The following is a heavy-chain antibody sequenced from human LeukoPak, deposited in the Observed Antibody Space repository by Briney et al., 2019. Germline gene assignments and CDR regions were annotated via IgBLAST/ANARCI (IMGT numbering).Heavy chain of an antibody. Sequence: GGSLRLSCAASGFTFSNAWMSWVRQAPGKGLEWVGRIKSKTDGGTTDYAAPVKGRFTISRDDSKNTLYLQMNSLKTEDTAVYYCTTGRSPKWLPYLFDYWGQGTLVTVSS. D-gene: IGHD3-22*01. V-gene: IGHV3-15*01. J-gene: IGHJ4*02. CDR1: GFTFSNAW. CDR2: IKSKTDGGTT. CDR3: TTGRSPKWLPYLFDY.